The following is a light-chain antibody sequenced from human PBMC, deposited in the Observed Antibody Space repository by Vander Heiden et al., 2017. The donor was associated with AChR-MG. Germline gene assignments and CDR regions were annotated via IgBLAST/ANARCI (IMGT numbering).Light chain of an antibody. CDR3: QQYNNWPPWT. Sequence: EIVMTQSPATLSVSPGERATLSCRASQSVSSNLAWYQQKPGQAPRLLIYGASTRATGIPARFSGSGCGTEFTLTISSRQSEDFAVYYCQQYNNWPPWTFGQRTKVEIK. V-gene: IGKV3-15*01. CDR1: QSVSSN. J-gene: IGKJ1*01. CDR2: GAS.